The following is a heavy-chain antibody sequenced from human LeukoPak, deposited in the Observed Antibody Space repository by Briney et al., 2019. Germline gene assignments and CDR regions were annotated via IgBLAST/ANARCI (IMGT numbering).Heavy chain of an antibody. D-gene: IGHD3-3*01. CDR3: ASAIFPYGWFDP. V-gene: IGHV1-8*01. CDR2: MNPNSGNT. J-gene: IGHJ5*02. CDR1: GYTLTSYD. Sequence: RASVKVSCKASGYTLTSYDINWVRQATGQGLEWMGWMNPNSGNTGYAQKFQGRVTMTRNTSISTAYMELSSLRSEDTAVYYCASAIFPYGWFDPWGQGTLVTVSS.